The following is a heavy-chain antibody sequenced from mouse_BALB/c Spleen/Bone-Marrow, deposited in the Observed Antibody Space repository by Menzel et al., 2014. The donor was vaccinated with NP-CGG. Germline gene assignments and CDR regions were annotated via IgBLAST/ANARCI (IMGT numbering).Heavy chain of an antibody. V-gene: IGHV14-3*02. CDR1: GLNIKDTY. Sequence: EVKLQESGAELVKPGASVKLSCTASGLNIKDTYMHWVKQRPEQGLEWIGRIDPANGNTKYDPKFQGKATITADTSSNTAFLQLSSLTSEDTAVYYCASYYYGSSSFAYWGPGTMVTVSA. CDR3: ASYYYGSSSFAY. CDR2: IDPANGNT. D-gene: IGHD1-1*01. J-gene: IGHJ3*01.